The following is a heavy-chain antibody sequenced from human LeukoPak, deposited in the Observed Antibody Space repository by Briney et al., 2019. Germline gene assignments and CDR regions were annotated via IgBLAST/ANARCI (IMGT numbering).Heavy chain of an antibody. D-gene: IGHD3-10*01. Sequence: GESLKISCKGSGYTFTTYWIGWVRQMPGKGLEWMGIIYPGDSDTRYSPSFQGQVTISADKSISTAYLQWSSLKASDTAMYYCARRDSDSRGAFDIWGQGTMVTVSS. J-gene: IGHJ3*02. V-gene: IGHV5-51*01. CDR1: GYTFTTYW. CDR2: IYPGDSDT. CDR3: ARRDSDSRGAFDI.